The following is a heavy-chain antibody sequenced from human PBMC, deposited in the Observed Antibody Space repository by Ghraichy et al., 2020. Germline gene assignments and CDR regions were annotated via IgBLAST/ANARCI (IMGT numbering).Heavy chain of an antibody. J-gene: IGHJ4*02. CDR3: ARFMSSGWDPLFCY. V-gene: IGHV1-18*01. Sequence: ASVKVSCKASGYTFTSYGISWVRQAPGQGLEWMGWISAYNGNTNYAQKLQGRVTMTTDTSTSTAYMELRSLRSDDTAVYYCARFMSSGWDPLFCYWGQGTLVTVSS. CDR2: ISAYNGNT. D-gene: IGHD6-19*01. CDR1: GYTFTSYG.